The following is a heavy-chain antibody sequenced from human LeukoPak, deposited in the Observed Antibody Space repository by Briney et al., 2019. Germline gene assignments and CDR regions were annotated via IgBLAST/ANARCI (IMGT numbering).Heavy chain of an antibody. CDR1: TFTFSSDG. D-gene: IGHD6-13*01. CDR2: ISSSSDYI. J-gene: IGHJ4*02. V-gene: IGHV3-21*01. Sequence: PGGSLRLSCAASTFTFSSDGMNWVRQAPGKGLEWVSSISSSSDYIYYADSVKGRFTIFRDNAKNSLYLQMNSLRVEDSAIYYCVRDSGSSWREGLNYWGQGTLVTVSS. CDR3: VRDSGSSWREGLNY.